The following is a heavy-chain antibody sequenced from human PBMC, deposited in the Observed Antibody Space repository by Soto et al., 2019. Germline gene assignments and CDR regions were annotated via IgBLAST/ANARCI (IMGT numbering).Heavy chain of an antibody. Sequence: QVQLQESGPGLVKPSQTLSLTCTVSGGSISSGGYYWSWIRQHPGKGLEWIEYIYYSGSTYYNPSLKSRVTISVDTSKNQFSLKLSSVTAADTAVYYCARGVVATVIWFDPWGQGTLVTVSS. J-gene: IGHJ5*02. CDR2: IYYSGST. CDR1: GGSISSGGYY. D-gene: IGHD4-17*01. V-gene: IGHV4-31*03. CDR3: ARGVVATVIWFDP.